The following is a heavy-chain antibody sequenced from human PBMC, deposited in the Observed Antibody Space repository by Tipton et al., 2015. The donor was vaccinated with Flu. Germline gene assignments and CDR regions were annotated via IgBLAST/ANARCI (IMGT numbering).Heavy chain of an antibody. D-gene: IGHD2-15*01. CDR1: GGSISSYY. J-gene: IGHJ5*02. V-gene: IGHV4-4*07. Sequence: LRLSCTVSGGSISSYYWSWIRQPAGKGLEWIGRIYTSGSTNYNPSLKSRVTMSVDTSKNQFPLKLSSVTAADTAVYYCARDSDIVVDNWFDPWGQGTLVTVSS. CDR2: IYTSGST. CDR3: ARDSDIVVDNWFDP.